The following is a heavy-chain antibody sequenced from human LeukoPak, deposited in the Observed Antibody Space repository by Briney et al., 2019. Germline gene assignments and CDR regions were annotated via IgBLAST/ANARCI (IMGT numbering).Heavy chain of an antibody. V-gene: IGHV1-46*01. Sequence: ASVKVSCKASGYTFTSYGISWVRQAPGQGLEWVGIINPSDGSTSYGQKFQGRVTMTRDTSASTVYMELNSLRSEDTAVYFCARAIPGPLFDNWGQGTLVTVSS. CDR2: INPSDGST. CDR3: ARAIPGPLFDN. CDR1: GYTFTSYG. J-gene: IGHJ4*02. D-gene: IGHD2-2*02.